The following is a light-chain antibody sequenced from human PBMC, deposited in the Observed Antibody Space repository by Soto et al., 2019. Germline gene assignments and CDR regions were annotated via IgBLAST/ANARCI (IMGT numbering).Light chain of an antibody. V-gene: IGLV2-23*02. CDR1: SSDVGSYNL. J-gene: IGLJ3*02. CDR3: CSYAGSSTWV. CDR2: EVS. Sequence: QSVLTQPASVSGSPGQSITISCTGTSSDVGSYNLVSWYQQHPGKAPKLMIYEVSKRPSGVSNRVSGSKSGNTASLPISGRQAEDEADYYCCSYAGSSTWVFGGGTQLTVL.